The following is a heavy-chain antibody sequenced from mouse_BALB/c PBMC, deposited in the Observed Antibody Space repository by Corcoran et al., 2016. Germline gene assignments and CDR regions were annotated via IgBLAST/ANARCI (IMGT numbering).Heavy chain of an antibody. V-gene: IGHV1-66*01. CDR3: ASWQYDGAYYYAMDY. J-gene: IGHJ4*01. CDR2: IFPGSGNT. Sequence: QVQLQQSGPELVKPGASVKISCKASGYSFTSYYIHWVKQRPGQGLEWIGWIFPGSGNTKYNEKFKGKATLTADTSSSTAYMQISSLTSEDSAVYFCASWQYDGAYYYAMDYWGQGTSVTVSS. CDR1: GYSFTSYY. D-gene: IGHD2-14*01.